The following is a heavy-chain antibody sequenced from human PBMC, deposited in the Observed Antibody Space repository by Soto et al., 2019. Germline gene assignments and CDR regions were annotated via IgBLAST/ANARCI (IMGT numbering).Heavy chain of an antibody. CDR2: INHSGST. V-gene: IGHV4-34*01. Sequence: PSETLSLTCAVYGGSLSGYYWSWIRQPPGKGLEWIGEINHSGSTNYNPSLKSRVTISVDTSKNQFSLKLSSVTAADTAVYYCARGSKLWAAWGQGTLVTVSS. CDR1: GGSLSGYY. D-gene: IGHD5-18*01. J-gene: IGHJ4*02. CDR3: ARGSKLWAA.